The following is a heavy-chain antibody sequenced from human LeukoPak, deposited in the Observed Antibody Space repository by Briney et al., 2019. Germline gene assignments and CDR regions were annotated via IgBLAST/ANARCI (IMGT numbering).Heavy chain of an antibody. CDR3: AKDPYGDYSWFDP. J-gene: IGHJ5*02. CDR1: GFTFSSYA. CDR2: VTGSGGST. D-gene: IGHD4-17*01. Sequence: GGSLRLSCAASGFTFSSYAMSLVRQAPGKGLEWVSAVTGSGGSTYDADSVNGRFTISTDNSKTTLYLQMNGLRAEYTAVYYCAKDPYGDYSWFDPWGQGTLVTVSS. V-gene: IGHV3-23*01.